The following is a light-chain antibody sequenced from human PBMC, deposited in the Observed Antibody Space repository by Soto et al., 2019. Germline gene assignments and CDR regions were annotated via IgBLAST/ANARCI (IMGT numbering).Light chain of an antibody. CDR2: SNN. CDR3: ASWDDRLGAVI. V-gene: IGLV1-47*02. Sequence: SVLTQPPSASGTPGQRVFISCSGSSSNIGGTNYVYWYQQLPGAAPKLLMHSNNLRPSGVPERISGSKSGTSASLAISGLRSEDEAVYYCASWDDRLGAVIFGGGTKVTVL. J-gene: IGLJ2*01. CDR1: SSNIGGTNY.